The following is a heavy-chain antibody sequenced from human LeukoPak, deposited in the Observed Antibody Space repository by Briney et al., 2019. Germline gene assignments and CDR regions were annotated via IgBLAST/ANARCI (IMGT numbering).Heavy chain of an antibody. D-gene: IGHD4-11*01. CDR1: GGSISSYY. CDR2: IYTSGST. CDR3: ARDRIVNSNYKGWFDP. Sequence: PSETLSLTCTVSGGSISSYYWSWIRQPAGKGLEWIGRIYTSGSTNYSPSLKSRVTISVDKSKNQFSLKLSSVTAADTAVYYCARDRIVNSNYKGWFDPWGQGTLVTVSS. J-gene: IGHJ5*02. V-gene: IGHV4-4*07.